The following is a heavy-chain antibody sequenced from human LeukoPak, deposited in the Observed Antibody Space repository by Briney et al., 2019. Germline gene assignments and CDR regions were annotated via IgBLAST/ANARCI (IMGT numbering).Heavy chain of an antibody. D-gene: IGHD3-22*01. Sequence: GQSQKISFQGSGYSFTSYWIGWVHQMPGKGLKWMGIIYPGDSHTRYSPSFQGQLTMSADKSISTAYLQWSSLKASDTAMYYCARQTYYYDSSGYYRLYYFDYWGQGTLVTVSS. CDR1: GYSFTSYW. CDR3: ARQTYYYDSSGYYRLYYFDY. V-gene: IGHV5-51*07. CDR2: IYPGDSHT. J-gene: IGHJ4*02.